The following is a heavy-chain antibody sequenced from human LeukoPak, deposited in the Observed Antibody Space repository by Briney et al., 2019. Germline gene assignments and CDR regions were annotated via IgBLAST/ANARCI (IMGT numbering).Heavy chain of an antibody. J-gene: IGHJ4*02. Sequence: GGSLRLSCAASGFTFSSHAMSWVRQAPGKGLEWVAAISISGGNTYYADSVKGRFTISRDNSKNTLYLQMNSLRAEDTAVFYCAKVSYYDILSPSYYFDYWGQGTLLTVSS. CDR2: ISISGGNT. CDR1: GFTFSSHA. D-gene: IGHD3-9*01. CDR3: AKVSYYDILSPSYYFDY. V-gene: IGHV3-23*01.